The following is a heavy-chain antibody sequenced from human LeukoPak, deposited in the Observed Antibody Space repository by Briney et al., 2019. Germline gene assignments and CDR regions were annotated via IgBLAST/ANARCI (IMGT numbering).Heavy chain of an antibody. Sequence: GGSLRLSCAASGFTFSSYGMHWVRQAPGKGLEWVAFIRYDGSNKYYADSVKGRLTISRDNSKNTLYLQMNSLRAEDTAVYYCAKDGPGYYDSSGYYYEENLYYMDVWGKGTTVTVSS. V-gene: IGHV3-30*02. CDR3: AKDGPGYYDSSGYYYEENLYYMDV. J-gene: IGHJ6*03. CDR1: GFTFSSYG. CDR2: IRYDGSNK. D-gene: IGHD3-22*01.